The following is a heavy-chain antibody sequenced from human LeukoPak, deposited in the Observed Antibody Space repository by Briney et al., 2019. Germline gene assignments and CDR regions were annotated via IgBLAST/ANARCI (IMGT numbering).Heavy chain of an antibody. V-gene: IGHV1-2*02. J-gene: IGHJ6*03. D-gene: IGHD2-2*01. CDR1: GYTFTGYY. CDR3: ARDIVVVPAAIFRGYYMDV. CDR2: INPNSGGT. Sequence: ASVTVSCKASGYTFTGYYMHWVRQAPGQGLEWMGWINPNSGGTNYAQKFQGRVTMTRDTSISTAYMELSRLRSDDTAVYYCARDIVVVPAAIFRGYYMDVWGKGTTVTVSS.